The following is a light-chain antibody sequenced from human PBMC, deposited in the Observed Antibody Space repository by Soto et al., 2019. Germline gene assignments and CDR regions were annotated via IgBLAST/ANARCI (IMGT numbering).Light chain of an antibody. Sequence: DIQMTQSPSTLSASVGDRVTIACRASQSISNWLAWYQQRPGKAPKLLIYKASNLESGVPSRFSGSGSGTEFTLTISSLQPDDFATYYCQQYNSYSLTFGGGTKVDIK. V-gene: IGKV1-5*03. J-gene: IGKJ4*01. CDR2: KAS. CDR1: QSISNW. CDR3: QQYNSYSLT.